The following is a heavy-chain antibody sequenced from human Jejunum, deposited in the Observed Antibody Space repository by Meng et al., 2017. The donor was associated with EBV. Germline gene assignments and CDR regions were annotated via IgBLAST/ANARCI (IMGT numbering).Heavy chain of an antibody. CDR3: VRDSSFNVH. J-gene: IGHJ4*02. V-gene: IGHV3-21*02. Sequence: VQLVESGASLGKPGGSLRLSCAASGFTFSSDGMNWVRQAPGKGLEWVSYISSGSSFIYYADSVKGRFTISRDDAKNSLSLQMNNLGADDTAAYYCVRDSSFNVHWGQGTLVTVSS. CDR2: ISSGSSFI. CDR1: GFTFSSDG. D-gene: IGHD3-16*02.